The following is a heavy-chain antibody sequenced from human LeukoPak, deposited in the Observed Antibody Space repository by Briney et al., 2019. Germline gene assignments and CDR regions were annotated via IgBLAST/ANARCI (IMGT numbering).Heavy chain of an antibody. V-gene: IGHV3-21*01. CDR3: ARDEWLLYPLRRVLRTMGSN. J-gene: IGHJ4*02. D-gene: IGHD3-3*01. CDR2: ISSTSHYV. CDR1: GFMFTSFS. Sequence: GGSLRLSCTASGFMFTSFSMTWVRQAPGKGLEWVSSISSTSHYVYYADSVRGRFTVSRDNAKNSLYLQMNSLRAEDTAVYYCARDEWLLYPLRRVLRTMGSNWGQGTLVTVSS.